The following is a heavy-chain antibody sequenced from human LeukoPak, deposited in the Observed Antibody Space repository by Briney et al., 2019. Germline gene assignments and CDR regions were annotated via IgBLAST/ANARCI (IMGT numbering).Heavy chain of an antibody. CDR1: GFPFSTYD. Sequence: GRSLRLSCAASGFPFSTYDMHWVRQAPGKGLEWVAVISKDGSDKYYPGSVRGRFTISGDNSKNTIYLQMDSLRAEDTAIYYCARDYWWNYDYWGQGTLVTVSS. V-gene: IGHV3-30-3*01. D-gene: IGHD1-7*01. CDR3: ARDYWWNYDY. J-gene: IGHJ4*02. CDR2: ISKDGSDK.